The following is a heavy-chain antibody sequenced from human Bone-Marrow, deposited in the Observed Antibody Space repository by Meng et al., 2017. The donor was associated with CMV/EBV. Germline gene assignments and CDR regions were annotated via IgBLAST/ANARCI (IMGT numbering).Heavy chain of an antibody. V-gene: IGHV4-39*07. Sequence: GSLRLSCTVSGGSVSSGSYYWGWIRQPPGKGLEWIGSIYYSGSTYYNPSLKSRVTISVDTSKNQFSLKLSSVTAADTAVYYCASPKTGIAAAGPIWGEFDYWGQGTLVTVSS. CDR1: GGSVSSGSYY. J-gene: IGHJ4*02. CDR3: ASPKTGIAAAGPIWGEFDY. D-gene: IGHD6-13*01. CDR2: IYYSGST.